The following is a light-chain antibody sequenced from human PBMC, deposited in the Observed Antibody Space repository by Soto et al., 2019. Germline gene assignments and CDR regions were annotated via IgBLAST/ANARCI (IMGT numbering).Light chain of an antibody. V-gene: IGKV3-11*01. CDR3: QQRSNWPPSLT. CDR2: DAS. Sequence: EIVLTQSPATLSLSPGERATLSCRASQSVSSYLAWYQQKPGQAPRLLIYDASNRATGIPARFSGSGSGTDFTPTISSLEPEDFAVYYCQQRSNWPPSLTFGGGPKVEIK. CDR1: QSVSSY. J-gene: IGKJ4*01.